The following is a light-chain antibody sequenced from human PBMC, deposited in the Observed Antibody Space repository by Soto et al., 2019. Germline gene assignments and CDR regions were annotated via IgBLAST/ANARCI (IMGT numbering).Light chain of an antibody. CDR1: QSLLHSNGYNY. CDR3: MQALQTPT. Sequence: DIVMTQSPLSLPVTPGEPASISCMSSQSLLHSNGYNYLDWYLQKPGQSPQLLIYLGSNRASGVPDRFSGSGSGTDFTLKISRVEAEDVGVYYCMQALQTPTFGGGTKVDIK. J-gene: IGKJ4*01. CDR2: LGS. V-gene: IGKV2-28*01.